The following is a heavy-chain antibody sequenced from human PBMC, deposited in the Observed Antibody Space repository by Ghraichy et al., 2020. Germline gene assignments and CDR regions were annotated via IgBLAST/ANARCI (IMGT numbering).Heavy chain of an antibody. Sequence: SETLSLTCAVYGGSFSGYYWSWIRQPPGKGLEWIGEINHSGSTNYNPSLKSRVTISVDTSKNQFSLKLSSVTAADTAVYYCAQEQGYCSGGSCYSGAGYYGMDVWGQGTTVTVSS. J-gene: IGHJ6*02. CDR1: GGSFSGYY. D-gene: IGHD2-15*01. V-gene: IGHV4-34*01. CDR2: INHSGST. CDR3: AQEQGYCSGGSCYSGAGYYGMDV.